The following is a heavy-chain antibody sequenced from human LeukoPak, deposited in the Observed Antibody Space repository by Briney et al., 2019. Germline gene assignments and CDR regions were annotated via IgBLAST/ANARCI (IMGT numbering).Heavy chain of an antibody. V-gene: IGHV7-4-1*02. CDR2: INTNTGDP. J-gene: IGHJ4*02. D-gene: IGHD3-10*01. CDR3: ARGDYYFDY. Sequence: ASVKVSCKASGYIFSTYAMNWVRQAPGHGLEWMGWINTNTGDPTYAQGFTGRFVFSLDTSVSTAYLQISSLKAEDTAVHYCARGDYYFDYWGQGTLVTVSS. CDR1: GYIFSTYA.